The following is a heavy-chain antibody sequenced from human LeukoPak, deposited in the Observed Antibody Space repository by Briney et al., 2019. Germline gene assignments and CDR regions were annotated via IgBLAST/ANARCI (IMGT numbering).Heavy chain of an antibody. CDR1: GFTFSSYS. CDR2: IRYDGSNK. Sequence: GGSLRLSCAASGFTFSSYSMNWVRQAPGKGLEWVAFIRYDGSNKYYADSVKGRFTISRGNSKNTLYLQMNSLRAEDTAVYYCAKEIPNYDFWSGYGDFDYWGQGTLVTVSS. J-gene: IGHJ4*02. D-gene: IGHD3-3*01. V-gene: IGHV3-30*02. CDR3: AKEIPNYDFWSGYGDFDY.